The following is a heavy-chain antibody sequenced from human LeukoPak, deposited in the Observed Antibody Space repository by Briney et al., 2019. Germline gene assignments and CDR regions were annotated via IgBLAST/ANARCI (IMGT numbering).Heavy chain of an antibody. Sequence: PGGSLRLSCAASGFTFSSYWMSWVRQAPGKGLEWVANIKQEGSEKYYVDSVKGRFTISRDNAKNSLYLQMNSLRAEDTAVYYCARVEQQLVDWYFDLWGRGTLVTVSS. V-gene: IGHV3-7*04. D-gene: IGHD6-13*01. CDR3: ARVEQQLVDWYFDL. CDR2: IKQEGSEK. CDR1: GFTFSSYW. J-gene: IGHJ2*01.